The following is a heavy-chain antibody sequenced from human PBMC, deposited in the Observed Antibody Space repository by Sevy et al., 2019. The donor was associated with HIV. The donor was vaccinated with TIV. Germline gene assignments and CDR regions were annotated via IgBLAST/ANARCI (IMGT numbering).Heavy chain of an antibody. V-gene: IGHV3-7*01. D-gene: IGHD3-3*01. Sequence: GGSLRLSCAASGFTFSSYWMSWVRQAPGKGLEWVANIKQDGSEKYYVDSVKGRFTISRDNAKNSLYLQMNGLRAEDTAVYYCARGPSYYDFWSGFWFDPWGQGTLVTVSS. J-gene: IGHJ5*02. CDR2: IKQDGSEK. CDR3: ARGPSYYDFWSGFWFDP. CDR1: GFTFSSYW.